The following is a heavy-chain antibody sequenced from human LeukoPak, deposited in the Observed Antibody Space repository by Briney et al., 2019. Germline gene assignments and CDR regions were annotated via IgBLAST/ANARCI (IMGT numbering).Heavy chain of an antibody. CDR1: GFTFSSYS. J-gene: IGHJ4*02. CDR3: VKDRALYTTIGIFDY. D-gene: IGHD5-12*01. V-gene: IGHV3-30*02. CDR2: IRYDGSNK. Sequence: GGSLRLSCAASGFTFSSYSMNWARQAPGKGLEWVAFIRYDGSNKDYADSVKGRFTISRDNSKKTLYLQINSLRGEDTAVYYCVKDRALYTTIGIFDYWGQGTLVTVSS.